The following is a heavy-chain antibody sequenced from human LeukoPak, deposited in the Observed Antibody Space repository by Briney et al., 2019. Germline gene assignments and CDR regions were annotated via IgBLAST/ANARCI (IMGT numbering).Heavy chain of an antibody. D-gene: IGHD4-23*01. CDR2: IYPGDSDT. Sequence: GESLKISCKGSGYSFTSYWIGWVRQMPGKGLEWMGIIYPGDSDTRYSPSFQGQVTISADKSISTAYLQWSSLKASDTAMYYCARTVTPSAEAFDIWGQGTMVTVSS. CDR3: ARTVTPSAEAFDI. CDR1: GYSFTSYW. J-gene: IGHJ3*02. V-gene: IGHV5-51*01.